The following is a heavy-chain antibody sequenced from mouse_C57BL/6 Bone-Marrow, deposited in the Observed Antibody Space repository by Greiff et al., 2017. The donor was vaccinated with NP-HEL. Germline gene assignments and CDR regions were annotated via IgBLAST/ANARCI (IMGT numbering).Heavy chain of an antibody. V-gene: IGHV1-64*01. J-gene: IGHJ2*01. Sequence: QVQLQQPGAELVKPGASVKLSCKASGYTFTSYWMHWVKQRPGQGLEWIGMIHPNRGSTNYNEKFKSKATLTVDKSSSTAYMQLSSLTSEDSAVYYCARGDGYPYYFDYWGQGTTLTVSS. CDR2: IHPNRGST. CDR1: GYTFTSYW. CDR3: ARGDGYPYYFDY. D-gene: IGHD2-3*01.